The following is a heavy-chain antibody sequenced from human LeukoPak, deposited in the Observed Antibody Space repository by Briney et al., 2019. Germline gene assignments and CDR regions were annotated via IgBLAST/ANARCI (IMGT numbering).Heavy chain of an antibody. CDR2: ISSSSSYI. Sequence: GGSLRLSCAASGFTFSSYSMNWVRQAPGKGLEWVSSISSSSSYIYYADSVKRRFTISRDNAKNSLYLQMNSLRAEDTAVYYCARVGKYCSGGSCQGEFDYWGQGTLVTVSS. CDR1: GFTFSSYS. J-gene: IGHJ4*02. V-gene: IGHV3-21*01. D-gene: IGHD2-15*01. CDR3: ARVGKYCSGGSCQGEFDY.